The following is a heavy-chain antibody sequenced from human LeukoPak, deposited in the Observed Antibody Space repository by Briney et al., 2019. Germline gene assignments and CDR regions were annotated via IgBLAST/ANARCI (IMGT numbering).Heavy chain of an antibody. CDR3: AREKPSGSYYGFGVCDY. Sequence: GGSLRLSCAASGFTFSSYAMHWVRQAPGKGLEWVAVISYDGSNKYYADSVKGRFTISRDNSKNTLYLQMNGLRAEDTAVYYCAREKPSGSYYGFGVCDYWGQGTLVTVSS. CDR1: GFTFSSYA. CDR2: ISYDGSNK. V-gene: IGHV3-30-3*01. J-gene: IGHJ4*02. D-gene: IGHD1-26*01.